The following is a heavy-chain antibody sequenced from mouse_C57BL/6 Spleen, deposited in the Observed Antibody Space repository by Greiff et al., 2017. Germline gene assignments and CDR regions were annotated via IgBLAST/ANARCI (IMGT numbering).Heavy chain of an antibody. D-gene: IGHD2-4*01. V-gene: IGHV14-4*01. CDR2: IDPENGDT. CDR1: GFNIKDDY. J-gene: IGHJ3*01. Sequence: EVQLQQSGAELVRPGASVKLSCTASGFNIKDDYMHWVKQRPEQGLEWIGWIDPENGDTEYASKFQGKATITADTSSNTAYLQLSSLTSEDTAVYYCTSDYDVCAYWGQGTLVTVSA. CDR3: TSDYDVCAY.